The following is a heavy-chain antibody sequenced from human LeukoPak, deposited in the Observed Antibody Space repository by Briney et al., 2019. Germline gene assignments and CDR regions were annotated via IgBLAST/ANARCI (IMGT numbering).Heavy chain of an antibody. J-gene: IGHJ4*02. CDR1: GFTFSRSG. D-gene: IGHD3-3*01. Sequence: PGGTLRLSCAASGFTFSRSGMSWVRQTPGKGLELVSAISGSGGSTYYADSVKGRFTISRDNSKNTLYLQMNSLRAEDTAVYYCAKAGNLLRFLEWLTHFDYWGQGTLVTVSS. V-gene: IGHV3-23*01. CDR3: AKAGNLLRFLEWLTHFDY. CDR2: ISGSGGST.